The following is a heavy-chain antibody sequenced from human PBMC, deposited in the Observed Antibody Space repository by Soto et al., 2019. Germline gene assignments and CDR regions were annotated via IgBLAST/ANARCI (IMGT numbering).Heavy chain of an antibody. CDR1: GGTFSSYA. CDR3: ARDSITMVRGPNWFDP. Sequence: QVQLVQSGAEVKKPGASVKVSCKASGGTFSSYAISWVRQAPGQGLEWMGGIIPIFGTANYAQKFQGRVTITADESTSTAYMELSSLRSEDTAVYYCARDSITMVRGPNWFDPLGQGTLVTVSS. D-gene: IGHD3-10*01. V-gene: IGHV1-69*01. J-gene: IGHJ5*02. CDR2: IIPIFGTA.